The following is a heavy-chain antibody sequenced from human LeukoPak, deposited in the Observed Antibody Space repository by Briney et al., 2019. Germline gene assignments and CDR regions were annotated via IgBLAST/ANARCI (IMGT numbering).Heavy chain of an antibody. CDR3: ARDATYYDFWSGYHPPPYFDY. CDR1: GFTFSSYS. V-gene: IGHV3-21*01. D-gene: IGHD3-3*01. J-gene: IGHJ4*02. CDR2: ISSSSSYI. Sequence: PGGSLRLSCAASGFTFSSYSMNWVRQAPGKGLEWVSSISSSSSYIYYADSVKGRFTISRDNAKNSLYLQMNSLRAEDTAVYYCARDATYYDFWSGYHPPPYFDYWGQGTLVTVSS.